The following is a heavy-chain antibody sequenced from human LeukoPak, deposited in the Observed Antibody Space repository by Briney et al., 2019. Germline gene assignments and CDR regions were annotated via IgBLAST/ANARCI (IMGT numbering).Heavy chain of an antibody. J-gene: IGHJ6*03. CDR3: AKDLIAAAGGYYYYYYMDV. D-gene: IGHD6-13*01. CDR1: GFTFSSYG. CDR2: IRYDGSNK. V-gene: IGHV3-30*02. Sequence: GGSLRLSCAASGFTFSSYGMHWVRQAPGKGLEWVAFIRYDGSNKYYADSVKGRFTISGDNSKNTLYLQMNSLRAEDTAVYYCAKDLIAAAGGYYYYYYMDVWGKGTTVTVSS.